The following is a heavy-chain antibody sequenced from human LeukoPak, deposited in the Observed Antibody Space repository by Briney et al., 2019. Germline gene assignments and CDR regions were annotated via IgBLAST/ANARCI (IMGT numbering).Heavy chain of an antibody. V-gene: IGHV4-59*01. CDR1: GGSISSDY. J-gene: IGHJ6*02. Sequence: SETLSLTCTVSGGSISSDYWSWIRQPPGKGLEWIGYIYYSGSTNYNPSLKSRVTISVDTSKNQFSLKLSSVTAADTAVYYCARDFATMVRGVIYYYGMDVWGQGTTVTVAS. CDR3: ARDFATMVRGVIYYYGMDV. D-gene: IGHD3-10*01. CDR2: IYYSGST.